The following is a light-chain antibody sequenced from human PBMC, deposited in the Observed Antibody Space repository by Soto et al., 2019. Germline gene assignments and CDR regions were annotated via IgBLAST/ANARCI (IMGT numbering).Light chain of an antibody. Sequence: SVLTQPPSVSGAPGQRVTISCTGSSSNIGAGYDVHWYQQLPGTAPKLLIYGNSNRPSGVPERFSGSKSGTSASLAITGLQAEDEADYYCQSYDSSLIGSVFGGGTKLTVL. V-gene: IGLV1-40*01. CDR1: SSNIGAGYD. J-gene: IGLJ2*01. CDR3: QSYDSSLIGSV. CDR2: GNS.